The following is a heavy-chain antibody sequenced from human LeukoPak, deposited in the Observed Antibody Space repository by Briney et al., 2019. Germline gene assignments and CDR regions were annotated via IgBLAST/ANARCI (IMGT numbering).Heavy chain of an antibody. D-gene: IGHD4-17*01. Sequence: ASVKVSCKASGGTFMRHSISWVRQASGQGLEWMGGIIPILAAADYPQKYQGRVTITTDESTSTVFMELSSITSEDSAVYYCARKFITGTTQDKYFAPWGRETLVTVPS. CDR1: GGTFMRHS. V-gene: IGHV1-69*16. CDR2: IIPILAAA. J-gene: IGHJ5*02. CDR3: ARKFITGTTQDKYFAP.